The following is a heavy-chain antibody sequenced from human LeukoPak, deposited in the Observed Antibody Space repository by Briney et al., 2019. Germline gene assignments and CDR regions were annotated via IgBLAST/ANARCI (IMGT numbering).Heavy chain of an antibody. J-gene: IGHJ5*02. D-gene: IGHD6-13*01. CDR1: GGSISNNY. CDR3: ARGDSSSWSNWFDP. V-gene: IGHV4-59*01. Sequence: PSETLSLTCTVSGGSISNNYWSWIRQPPGKGLEWIGYIYYSGYTNYNPSLKSRVTISVDTSKNQFSLKLSSVTAADTAVYYCARGDSSSWSNWFDPWGQGTLVTVSS. CDR2: IYYSGYT.